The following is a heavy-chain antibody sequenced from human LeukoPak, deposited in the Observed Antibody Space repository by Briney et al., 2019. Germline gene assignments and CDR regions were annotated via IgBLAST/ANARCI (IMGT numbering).Heavy chain of an antibody. Sequence: SETLSLTCAVYGGSFSGYYWSWIRQPPGKGLEWIGYIYYTGSTSYNPSLKSRVTMSLDASKNQFSLELNSVTPADTAVYYCARGGNYWPQWWFDPWGRGTLVSVSS. CDR3: ARGGNYWPQWWFDP. CDR1: GGSFSGYY. D-gene: IGHD1-26*01. J-gene: IGHJ5*02. CDR2: IYYTGST. V-gene: IGHV4-59*01.